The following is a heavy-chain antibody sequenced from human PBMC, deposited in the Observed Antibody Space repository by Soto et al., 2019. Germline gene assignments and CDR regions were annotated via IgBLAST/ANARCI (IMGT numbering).Heavy chain of an antibody. J-gene: IGHJ6*02. CDR3: ARGPYCSSTSCFQIYYYYYGMDV. D-gene: IGHD2-2*01. CDR1: GFTFSSYS. Sequence: EVQLVESGGGLVKPGGSLRLSCAASGFTFSSYSMNWVRQAPGKGLEWVSSISSSSSYIYYADSVKGRFTISRDNAKNSLYLQMNSLRAEDTAVYYCARGPYCSSTSCFQIYYYYYGMDVWGQGTRSPSP. CDR2: ISSSSSYI. V-gene: IGHV3-21*01.